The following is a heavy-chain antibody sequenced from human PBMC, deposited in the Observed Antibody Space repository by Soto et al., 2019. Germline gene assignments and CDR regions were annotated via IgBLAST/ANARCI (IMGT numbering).Heavy chain of an antibody. CDR3: AREGGIIVLVPADPYYYYGMDV. J-gene: IGHJ6*02. D-gene: IGHD2-2*01. Sequence: QVQLVQSGAEVKKPGSSVKVSCKASGGTFSSYAISWVRQAPGQGLEWMGGIIPIFGTANYAQKFQGRVTITADESTSTADMELSSLRSEDTAVYYCAREGGIIVLVPADPYYYYGMDVWGQGTTVTVSS. V-gene: IGHV1-69*12. CDR1: GGTFSSYA. CDR2: IIPIFGTA.